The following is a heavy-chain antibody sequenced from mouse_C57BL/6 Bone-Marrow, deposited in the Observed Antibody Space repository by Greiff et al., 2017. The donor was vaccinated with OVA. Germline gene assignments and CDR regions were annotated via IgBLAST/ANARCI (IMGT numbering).Heavy chain of an antibody. Sequence: EVQLQQSGAELVRPGASVKLSCTASGFNIKDDYMHWVKERPEQGLELIGWIDPEIGDTEYASKFQGKATITADTYSKTVYLHLSSLTSEDTAVYYCTTYRYWGQGTTLTVSS. CDR2: IDPEIGDT. J-gene: IGHJ2*01. CDR3: TTYRY. CDR1: GFNIKDDY. V-gene: IGHV14-4*01.